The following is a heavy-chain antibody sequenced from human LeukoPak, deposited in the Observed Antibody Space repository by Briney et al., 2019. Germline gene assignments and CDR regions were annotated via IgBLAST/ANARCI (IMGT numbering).Heavy chain of an antibody. D-gene: IGHD6-13*01. V-gene: IGHV3-7*01. Sequence: GGSLRPSCAASGFTFNNFWMSWVRQAPGKGLEWVANINQDGSAEYYVDSVKGRFTISRDNAKNSLYLQMNSLRAEDTAVYYCARAEATGRVDYWGQGTLVTVSS. J-gene: IGHJ4*02. CDR1: GFTFNNFW. CDR2: INQDGSAE. CDR3: ARAEATGRVDY.